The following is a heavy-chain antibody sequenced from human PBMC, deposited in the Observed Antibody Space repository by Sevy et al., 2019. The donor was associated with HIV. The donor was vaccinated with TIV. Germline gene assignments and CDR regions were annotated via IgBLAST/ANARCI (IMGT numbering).Heavy chain of an antibody. CDR3: ARDDSALYSYGLDL. J-gene: IGHJ6*02. D-gene: IGHD2-21*01. V-gene: IGHV4-4*02. Sequence: SETLSLTCVVSGGSISSSNWWSWVRQPPGKGLEWMGEIYHSGSTNYNPSLESRVSISIDKSKNHFSLKVNSVTAADTAVYYCARDDSALYSYGLDLWGQGTTVTVSS. CDR1: GGSISSSNW. CDR2: IYHSGST.